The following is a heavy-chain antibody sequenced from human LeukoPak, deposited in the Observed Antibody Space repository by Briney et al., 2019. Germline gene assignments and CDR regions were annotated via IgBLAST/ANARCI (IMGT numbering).Heavy chain of an antibody. CDR2: ITPIFGTT. J-gene: IGHJ1*01. D-gene: IGHD6-19*01. CDR3: TVGSGWGPEYFHH. Sequence: GASVKVSCKASGGTFRSNSISWVRQAPGQGLEWMGGITPIFGTTNYAQKFRDRATITADKSTNTGYMELSSLRSEDTAVYYCTVGSGWGPEYFHHWGQGTLVIVSS. V-gene: IGHV1-69*06. CDR1: GGTFRSNS.